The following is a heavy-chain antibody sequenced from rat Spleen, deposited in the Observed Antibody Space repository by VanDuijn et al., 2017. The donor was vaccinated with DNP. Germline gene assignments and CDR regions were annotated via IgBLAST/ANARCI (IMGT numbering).Heavy chain of an antibody. Sequence: EVRLQESGPGLVKPSQSLSLTCSVTGYSITSGFRWTWIRKFPGNKLEWMGYINSEGSTDYNPSLKIRVSITRDTSKNQFFLQINSVTTEDTATYYCAIQLGVFDYWGQGVMVTVSS. D-gene: IGHD5-1*01. CDR1: GYSITSGFR. V-gene: IGHV3-3*01. CDR3: AIQLGVFDY. J-gene: IGHJ2*01. CDR2: INSEGST.